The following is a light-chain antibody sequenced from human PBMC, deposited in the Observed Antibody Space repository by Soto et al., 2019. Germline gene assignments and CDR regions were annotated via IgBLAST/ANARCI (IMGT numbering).Light chain of an antibody. Sequence: QSVLTHPPSASGTPGQRVTISCSGSSSNIGSNTVNWYQQLPGTAPKLLIYSNNQRPSGVPDRFSGSKSGTSASLAISGLQSEDEADYYCAAWDDSLVFGGGTKLTVL. CDR3: AAWDDSLV. CDR1: SSNIGSNT. CDR2: SNN. V-gene: IGLV1-44*01. J-gene: IGLJ2*01.